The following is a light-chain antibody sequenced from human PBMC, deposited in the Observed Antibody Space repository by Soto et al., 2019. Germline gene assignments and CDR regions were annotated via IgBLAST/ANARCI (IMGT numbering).Light chain of an antibody. CDR1: QSVSSSY. V-gene: IGKV3-20*01. CDR3: QQSGSSPPEA. CDR2: GAS. Sequence: EIVLTQSPGTLSLSPGERATLYCRASQSVSSSYLAWYQQKPGQAPRLLIHGASSRATGIPDRFIGGGSGTDFTLTISRLEPLDFAFYYCQQSGSSPPEAFGQGTKVDI. J-gene: IGKJ1*01.